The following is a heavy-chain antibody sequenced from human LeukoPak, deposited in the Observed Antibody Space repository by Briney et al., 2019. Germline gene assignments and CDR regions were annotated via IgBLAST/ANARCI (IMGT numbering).Heavy chain of an antibody. CDR3: ASGPSGWFASDS. CDR2: TNSDGSTT. J-gene: IGHJ4*02. CDR1: GFTFSSYW. V-gene: IGHV3-74*01. Sequence: GGSLRLSCAASGFTFSSYWMHWVRQAPGKGLVWVSHTNSDGSTTIYADSVKGRFTISRDSAKNTLYLQMNSLRAEDTAVYYCASGPSGWFASDSWGQGTLVTVSS. D-gene: IGHD6-19*01.